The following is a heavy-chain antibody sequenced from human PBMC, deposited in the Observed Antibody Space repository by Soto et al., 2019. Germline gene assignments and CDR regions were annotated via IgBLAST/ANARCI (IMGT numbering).Heavy chain of an antibody. J-gene: IGHJ6*02. Sequence: QVQLVQSGAEVKQPGSSVKVSCKASGGTFSSYAISWVRQAPGQGLEWMGGIIPIFGTANYAQKFQGRVTITADESTSTAYMELSSLRSEDTAVYYCASALSHYRQGSYGMDVWGQGTTVTVSS. CDR2: IIPIFGTA. D-gene: IGHD4-4*01. V-gene: IGHV1-69*01. CDR3: ASALSHYRQGSYGMDV. CDR1: GGTFSSYA.